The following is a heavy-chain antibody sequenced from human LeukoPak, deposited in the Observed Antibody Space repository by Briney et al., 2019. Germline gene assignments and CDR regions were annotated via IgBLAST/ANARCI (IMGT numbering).Heavy chain of an antibody. CDR1: GFTFSTYG. J-gene: IGHJ3*02. V-gene: IGHV3-23*01. CDR3: AKEDTVTPAGDAFDM. Sequence: PGGSLRLSCAASGFTFSTYGMSWVRQAPGKGLEWVSAISGGGGNTYYADSVKGRFTISRDNSKNTLYLQMNSLRVEDTAVYSCAKEDTVTPAGDAFDMWGQGTMVTVSS. CDR2: ISGGGGNT. D-gene: IGHD4-17*01.